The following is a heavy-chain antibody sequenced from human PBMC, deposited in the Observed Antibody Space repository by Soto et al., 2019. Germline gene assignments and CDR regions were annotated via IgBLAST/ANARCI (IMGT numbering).Heavy chain of an antibody. CDR1: GYTFSTIG. Sequence: QVQLVQSGAEVKKPGASVTVSCKTSGYTFSTIGITWVRQAPGQGLEWMGWISPHKGDTYYAQRLQGRVTMTTDTPTRPAYMELRGLRSDDTAVYFCARGQGNRDRKDVWGQGTTVTVSS. V-gene: IGHV1-18*01. D-gene: IGHD3-22*01. CDR2: ISPHKGDT. J-gene: IGHJ6*02. CDR3: ARGQGNRDRKDV.